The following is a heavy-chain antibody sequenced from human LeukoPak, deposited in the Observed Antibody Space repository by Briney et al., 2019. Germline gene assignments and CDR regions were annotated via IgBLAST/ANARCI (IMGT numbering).Heavy chain of an antibody. Sequence: GSSVRVSCKASGGTFSSYAISWVRQAPGQGLGWMGGIILIFGTANYAQKFQGRVTITADESTGTAYMELSSLRSEDTAVYYCARDQTGYGTNWGQGTLVTVSS. D-gene: IGHD3-9*01. CDR2: IILIFGTA. V-gene: IGHV1-69*01. CDR1: GGTFSSYA. CDR3: ARDQTGYGTN. J-gene: IGHJ4*02.